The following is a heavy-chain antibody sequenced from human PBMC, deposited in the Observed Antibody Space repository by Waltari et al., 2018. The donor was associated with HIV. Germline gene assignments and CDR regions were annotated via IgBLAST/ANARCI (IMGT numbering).Heavy chain of an antibody. CDR2: IYYSEGT. V-gene: IGHV4-39*02. Sequence: LQLHESGPGLAKPSETLSLTCTVSGAPISSDTSYWGWIRQSPGKAPAWIGNIYYSEGTFDDSLLTSRVFRSVGKAESHCSRRLPTVVADDAAVYYCARTYAVDTSGYSLDTRGQGIRVRVSS. CDR1: GAPISSDTSY. J-gene: IGHJ1*01. D-gene: IGHD3-22*01. CDR3: ARTYAVDTSGYSLDT.